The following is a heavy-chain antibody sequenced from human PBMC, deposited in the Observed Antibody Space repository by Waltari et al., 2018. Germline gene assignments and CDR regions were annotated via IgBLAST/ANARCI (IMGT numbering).Heavy chain of an antibody. CDR3: ARDSYDFWSGYPKGYFDY. Sequence: QVQLVQSGAVVKKPGASVKVSCKASGYTFTSYGISWVRQAPGQGLEWMGWISAYNGNTNYAQKLQGSVNLTTDTSPNTPYMRLRSLRSDDAAVYYCARDSYDFWSGYPKGYFDYWGQGTLVTVSS. V-gene: IGHV1-18*01. D-gene: IGHD3-3*01. CDR2: ISAYNGNT. J-gene: IGHJ4*02. CDR1: GYTFTSYG.